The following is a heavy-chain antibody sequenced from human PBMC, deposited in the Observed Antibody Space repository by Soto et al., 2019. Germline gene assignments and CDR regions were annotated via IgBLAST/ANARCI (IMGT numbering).Heavy chain of an antibody. CDR1: GYTFTSYG. V-gene: IGHV1-18*01. CDR2: ITAYNGNT. Sequence: QVQLVQSGAEVKKPGASVKVSCKASGYTFTSYGISWVRQAPGQGLEWMGWITAYNGNTNHAQKFQDRVTMTTDTYTTTAYRELRSLKSDDTAVYFCARSALFTGYDYWGQGTLVTVSS. D-gene: IGHD3-9*01. CDR3: ARSALFTGYDY. J-gene: IGHJ4*02.